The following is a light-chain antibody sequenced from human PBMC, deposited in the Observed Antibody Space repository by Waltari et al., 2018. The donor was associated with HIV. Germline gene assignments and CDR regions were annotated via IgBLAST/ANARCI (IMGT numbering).Light chain of an antibody. CDR1: RTTIGAGYD. J-gene: IGLJ3*02. CDR3: QSYDTSLGGWV. CDR2: RNV. Sequence: QSVLPQPPSVSGAPGQRVPISCTGSRTTIGAGYDFPWYQQLPGTAPKLLIFRNVNRPSGVPDRFSGSKSGTSASLASTGLQAEDEADFYCQSYDTSLGGWVFGGGTKLTVL. V-gene: IGLV1-40*01.